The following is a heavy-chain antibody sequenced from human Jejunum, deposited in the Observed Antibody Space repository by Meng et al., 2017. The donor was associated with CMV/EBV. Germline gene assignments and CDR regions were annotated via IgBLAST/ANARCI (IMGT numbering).Heavy chain of an antibody. D-gene: IGHD2-15*01. CDR2: IRPSGAGT. V-gene: IGHV3-23*01. J-gene: IGHJ4*02. Sequence: FTFSTYSMTWVRQAPGKGLEWVSSIRPSGAGTYYVDSVQGRLTITRDNSKSTLYLQMNNLRVEDTAVYYCAKVNFCNGGSCNELDYWGQGTLVTVSS. CDR3: AKVNFCNGGSCNELDY. CDR1: FTFSTYS.